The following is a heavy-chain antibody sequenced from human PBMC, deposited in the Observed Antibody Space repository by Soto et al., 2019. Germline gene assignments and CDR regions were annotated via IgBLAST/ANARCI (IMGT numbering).Heavy chain of an antibody. J-gene: IGHJ6*02. Sequence: GGSLRLSCAASGFTFSSYAMSWVRQAPGKGLEWVSAISGSGGSTYYADSVKGRFTISRDNSKNTLYLQMNSLRAEDTAVYYCFLASPFWSGYYFLYEGYYGMDVWGQGTTVTVSS. CDR3: FLASPFWSGYYFLYEGYYGMDV. D-gene: IGHD3-3*01. V-gene: IGHV3-23*01. CDR1: GFTFSSYA. CDR2: ISGSGGST.